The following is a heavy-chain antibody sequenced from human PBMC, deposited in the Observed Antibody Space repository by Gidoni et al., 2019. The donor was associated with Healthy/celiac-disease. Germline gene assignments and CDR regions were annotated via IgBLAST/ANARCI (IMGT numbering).Heavy chain of an antibody. CDR2: IKQDGSEK. CDR1: GFTFSSYW. D-gene: IGHD3-10*01. Sequence: EVQLVESGGGLVQPGGSLRLSCAASGFTFSSYWMSWVRQAPGKGLEWVANIKQDGSEKYYVDSVKGRFTISRDNAKNSLYPQMNSLRAEDTAVYYCARAYYYGSGSYNYWGQGTLVTVSS. CDR3: ARAYYYGSGSYNY. V-gene: IGHV3-7*01. J-gene: IGHJ4*02.